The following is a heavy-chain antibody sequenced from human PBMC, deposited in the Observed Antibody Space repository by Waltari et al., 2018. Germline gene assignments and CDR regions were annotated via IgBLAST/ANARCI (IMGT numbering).Heavy chain of an antibody. V-gene: IGHV1-2*06. CDR1: GYTFTGYY. CDR2: INPNRGGT. J-gene: IGHJ4*02. CDR3: ARGGEYSGYDPQYFDY. Sequence: QVQLVQSGAEVKKPGASVKVSCKASGYTFTGYYMHWVRQAPGQGLEWMGRINPNRGGTNYAQKFQGRVTMTRDTSISTAYMELSRLRSDDTAVYYCARGGEYSGYDPQYFDYWGQGTLVTVSS. D-gene: IGHD5-12*01.